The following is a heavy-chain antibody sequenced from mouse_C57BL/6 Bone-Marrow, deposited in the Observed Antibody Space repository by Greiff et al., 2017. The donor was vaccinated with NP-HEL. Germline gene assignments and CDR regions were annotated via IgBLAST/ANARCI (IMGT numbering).Heavy chain of an antibody. CDR1: GYTFTSYW. V-gene: IGHV1-61*01. J-gene: IGHJ4*01. Sequence: QVQLQQPGAELVRPGSSVKLSCKASGYTFTSYWMDWVKQRPGQGLEWIGNIYPSDSETHYNQKFKDKATLTVDKSSSTAYMQLSSLTSEDSAVYYCARDHYGSLYYAMDYWGKGTSVTVSS. D-gene: IGHD1-1*01. CDR2: IYPSDSET. CDR3: ARDHYGSLYYAMDY.